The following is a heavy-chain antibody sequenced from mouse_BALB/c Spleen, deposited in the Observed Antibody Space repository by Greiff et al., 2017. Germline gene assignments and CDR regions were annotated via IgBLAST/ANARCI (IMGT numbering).Heavy chain of an antibody. J-gene: IGHJ4*01. D-gene: IGHD4-1*01. V-gene: IGHV7-3*02. CDR1: GFTFTDYY. CDR2: IRNKANGYTT. CDR3: ARDELRYAMDY. Sequence: EVKVVESGGGLVQPGGSLRLSCATSGFTFTDYYMSWVRQPPGKALEWLGFIRNKANGYTTEYSASVKGRFTISRDNSQSILYLQMNTLRAEDSATYYCARDELRYAMDYWGQGTSVTVSS.